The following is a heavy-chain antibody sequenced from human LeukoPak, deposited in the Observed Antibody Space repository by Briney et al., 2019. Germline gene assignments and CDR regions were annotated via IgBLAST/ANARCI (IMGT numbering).Heavy chain of an antibody. CDR1: GGSISNGAYH. V-gene: IGHV4-31*03. D-gene: IGHD6-13*01. J-gene: IGHJ4*02. CDR3: ASHGTSASDY. Sequence: PSETLSLTCTVSGGSISNGAYHWSWIRQHPRKGLEWIGYIYDSGSAYYNPSLKSRLTISVDTSKNQFPLKLYSVTAADTAVYYCASHGTSASDYWGQGTLVTVSS. CDR2: IYDSGSA.